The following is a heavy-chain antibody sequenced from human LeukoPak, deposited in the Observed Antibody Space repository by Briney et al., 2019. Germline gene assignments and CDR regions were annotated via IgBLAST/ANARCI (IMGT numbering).Heavy chain of an antibody. CDR1: GFTFISYW. V-gene: IGHV3-74*01. CDR3: ARDAPGNTAFDY. D-gene: IGHD5-18*01. CDR2: INGYGSST. Sequence: PGGSQRLSCAASGFTFISYWMHWVRQAPGKGLVWVSRINGYGSSTDFADSVRGRFTISRDNAKNTLYLQMNSLRAEDTAVYYCARDAPGNTAFDYWGQGTLVTVSS. J-gene: IGHJ4*02.